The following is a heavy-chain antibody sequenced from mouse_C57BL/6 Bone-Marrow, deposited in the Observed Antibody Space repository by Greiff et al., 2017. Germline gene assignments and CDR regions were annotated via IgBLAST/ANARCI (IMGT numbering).Heavy chain of an antibody. CDR1: GYTFTTYP. CDR2: FHPYNDDT. J-gene: IGHJ2*01. Sequence: VHLVESGAELVKPGASVKMSCKASGYTFTTYPIEWMKQNHGKSLEWIGNFHPYNDDTKYNEKFKGKATLTVEKSSSTVYLELSRLTSNDTAVYYCARGDNYGGYYVDYWGQGTPLTVSS. V-gene: IGHV1-47*01. D-gene: IGHD2-12*01. CDR3: ARGDNYGGYYVDY.